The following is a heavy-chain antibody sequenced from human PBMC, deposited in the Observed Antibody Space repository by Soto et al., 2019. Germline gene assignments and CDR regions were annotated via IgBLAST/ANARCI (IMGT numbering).Heavy chain of an antibody. Sequence: QVQLVESGGGVVQPGGSLRLSCAASGFTFNVYAFHWVRQPPGKGLEWVADTSLDGSRKRYADSVKGRATISRDNSRNTLYLEMSRLRVEDTALYYCARDMSYDGSLDHWGQGTLVIVSS. CDR2: TSLDGSRK. D-gene: IGHD3-16*01. J-gene: IGHJ4*02. CDR1: GFTFNVYA. V-gene: IGHV3-30-3*01. CDR3: ARDMSYDGSLDH.